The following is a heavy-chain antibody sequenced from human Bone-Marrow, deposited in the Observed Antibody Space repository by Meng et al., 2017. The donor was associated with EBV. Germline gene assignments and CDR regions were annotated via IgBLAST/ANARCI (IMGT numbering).Heavy chain of an antibody. CDR3: ARGGYGGNPLDY. CDR2: IYHSGST. CDR1: GGSISSGGYS. Sequence: QLQLPESGSGLVKPSQTLSLTCAVSGGSISSGGYSWSWIRQPPGKGLEWIGYIYHSGSTYYNPSLKSRVTISVDRSKNQFSLKLSSVTAADTAVYYCARGGYGGNPLDYWGQGTLVTVSS. J-gene: IGHJ4*02. D-gene: IGHD4-23*01. V-gene: IGHV4-30-2*01.